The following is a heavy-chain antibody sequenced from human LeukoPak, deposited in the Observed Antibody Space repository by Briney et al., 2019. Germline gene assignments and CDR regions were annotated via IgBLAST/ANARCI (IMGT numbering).Heavy chain of an antibody. Sequence: PSETLSLTCTVSGGSIGSSSYYWGWIRQPPGKGLEWSGNIYYSGSTYYNPSLKSRVTISVDTSKNQYSLRLRSVTAADTAVYYCARHSSSSWSTPFDYWGQGTLVTVSS. CDR1: GGSIGSSSYY. J-gene: IGHJ4*02. CDR2: IYYSGST. CDR3: ARHSSSSWSTPFDY. V-gene: IGHV4-39*01. D-gene: IGHD6-13*01.